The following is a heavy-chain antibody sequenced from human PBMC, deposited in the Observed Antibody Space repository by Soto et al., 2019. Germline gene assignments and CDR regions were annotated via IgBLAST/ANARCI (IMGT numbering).Heavy chain of an antibody. CDR3: ARGPSAAAPLSDWYFDL. J-gene: IGHJ2*01. CDR1: GFTFRGYS. D-gene: IGHD2-2*01. CDR2: IASTSWNI. Sequence: GGSLRLSCAASGFTFRGYSMNWVRQAPGKGLEWVSYIASTSWNIYYADTVKGRFTISRDNAKNSPYLQMNSLRDEDTAVYYCARGPSAAAPLSDWYFDLWGRGTLVTVSS. V-gene: IGHV3-48*02.